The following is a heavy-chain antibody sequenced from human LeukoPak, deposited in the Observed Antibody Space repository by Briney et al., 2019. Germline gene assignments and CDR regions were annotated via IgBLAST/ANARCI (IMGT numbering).Heavy chain of an antibody. CDR2: IYSGGST. Sequence: PGGSLRLSCAASGFTFSSYSMNWVRQAPGKGLEWVSVIYSGGSTYYADSVKGRFTISRDNSKNTLYLQMNSLRAEDTAVYYCARSNKGYFDYWGQGTLVTVSS. V-gene: IGHV3-53*01. CDR1: GFTFSSYS. D-gene: IGHD1/OR15-1a*01. CDR3: ARSNKGYFDY. J-gene: IGHJ4*02.